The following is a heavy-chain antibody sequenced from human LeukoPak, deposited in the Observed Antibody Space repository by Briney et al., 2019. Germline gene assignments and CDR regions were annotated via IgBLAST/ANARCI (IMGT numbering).Heavy chain of an antibody. CDR1: GFTFSSYG. J-gene: IGHJ3*02. Sequence: PGRSLRLSCAASGFTFSSYGMHWVRQAPGKGLEWVAVISYDGINEYYADSVKGRFTISRDNSKSTLYLQMNSLRAEDTAVYYCARDLTYYFDSSDYGGAFDIWGQGTMVTVSS. V-gene: IGHV3-30*03. CDR2: ISYDGINE. CDR3: ARDLTYYFDSSDYGGAFDI. D-gene: IGHD3-22*01.